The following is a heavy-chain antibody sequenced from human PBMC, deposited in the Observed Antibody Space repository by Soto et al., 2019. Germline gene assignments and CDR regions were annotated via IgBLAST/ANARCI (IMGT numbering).Heavy chain of an antibody. CDR3: ARTYCSSTSCPYYYYYGMAV. J-gene: IGHJ6*02. Sequence: ASVKVSCKASGYTFTGYYMHWVRQAPGQGLEWMGWINPNSGGTNYAQKFQGWVTMTRDTSISTAYMELSRLRSDDTAVYYCARTYCSSTSCPYYYYYGMAVWGQGTTVTVSS. CDR1: GYTFTGYY. V-gene: IGHV1-2*04. D-gene: IGHD2-2*01. CDR2: INPNSGGT.